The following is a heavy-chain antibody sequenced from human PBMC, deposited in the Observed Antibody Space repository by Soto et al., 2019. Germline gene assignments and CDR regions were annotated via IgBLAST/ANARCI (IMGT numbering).Heavy chain of an antibody. V-gene: IGHV4-59*01. CDR1: GGSISSYY. D-gene: IGHD1-1*01. CDR2: IYYSGST. Sequence: PSETLSLTCTVSGGSISSYYWSWIRQPPGKGLEWIGYIYYSGSTNYNPSLKSRVTISVDTSRNQFSLKLSSVTAADTTVYYCARSKSTTREKVHWFDPWGQGTLVTVSS. CDR3: ARSKSTTREKVHWFDP. J-gene: IGHJ5*02.